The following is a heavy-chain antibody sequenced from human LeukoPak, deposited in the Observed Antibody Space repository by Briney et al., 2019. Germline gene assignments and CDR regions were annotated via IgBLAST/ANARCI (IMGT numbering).Heavy chain of an antibody. CDR3: AREWMSYDSRLDY. Sequence: GSLRLSCAASGFTFSDYYMSWIRQPPGKGLEWIGEINHSGSTNYNPSLKSRVTISVDTSKNQFSLKLSSVTAADTAVYYCAREWMSYDSRLDYWGQGTLVTVSS. CDR1: GFTFSDYY. V-gene: IGHV4-34*01. CDR2: INHSGST. D-gene: IGHD3-22*01. J-gene: IGHJ4*02.